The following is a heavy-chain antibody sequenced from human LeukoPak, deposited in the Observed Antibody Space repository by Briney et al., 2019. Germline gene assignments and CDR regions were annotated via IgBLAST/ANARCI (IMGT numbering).Heavy chain of an antibody. CDR1: GGTFSSYA. CDR3: ATAKEGAFDI. CDR2: IIPIFGTA. Sequence: SVKVSCKASGGTFSSYAISWVRQAPGQGLEWMGRIIPIFGTANYAQKFQGRVTITTDESTSTAYMELSSLRSEDTAVYYCATAKEGAFDIWGQGTMVTVSS. J-gene: IGHJ3*02. V-gene: IGHV1-69*05.